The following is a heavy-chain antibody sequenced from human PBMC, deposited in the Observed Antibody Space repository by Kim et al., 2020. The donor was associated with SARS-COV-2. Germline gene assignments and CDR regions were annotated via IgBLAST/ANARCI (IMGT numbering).Heavy chain of an antibody. CDR2: IGLAGNT. CDR3: ARNEGPGHHYFYGIDV. J-gene: IGHJ6*02. Sequence: GGSLRLSCAASGFTFSSYDMHWVRQATGKGLEWVSAIGLAGNTYYAGSVNGRFTISRDNAKDSLYLQMNDLRAGDTAVYYCARNEGPGHHYFYGIDVWGQGTTVTVSS. D-gene: IGHD1-1*01. CDR1: GFTFSSYD. V-gene: IGHV3-13*01.